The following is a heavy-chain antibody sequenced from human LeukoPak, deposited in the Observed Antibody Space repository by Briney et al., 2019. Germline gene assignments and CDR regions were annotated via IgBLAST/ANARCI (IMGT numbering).Heavy chain of an antibody. D-gene: IGHD3-22*01. CDR2: INPNSGGT. J-gene: IGHJ4*02. CDR3: ATTSYYYDSSGYLDY. Sequence: VASVKVSCKASGYTFTGYYMHWVRQAPGQGLEWMGWINPNSGGTNYAQKFQGRVTMTRDTSISTAYMELSRLRSDDTAVYYCATTSYYYDSSGYLDYWGQGTLVTVSS. V-gene: IGHV1-2*02. CDR1: GYTFTGYY.